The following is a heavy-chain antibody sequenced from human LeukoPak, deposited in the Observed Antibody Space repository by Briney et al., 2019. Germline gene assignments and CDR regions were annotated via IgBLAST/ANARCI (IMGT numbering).Heavy chain of an antibody. CDR2: INPNSGGT. Sequence: GASVKVSCKASGYTFTGYYMHWVRQAPGQGLEWMGWINPNSGGTNYAQKFQGRVTMTRDTSISTAYMELSRLRSDDTAVYYCARDPGYCSSTSCYHHYYYYYMDVWGKGTTVTVSS. J-gene: IGHJ6*03. CDR1: GYTFTGYY. D-gene: IGHD2-2*03. CDR3: ARDPGYCSSTSCYHHYYYYYMDV. V-gene: IGHV1-2*02.